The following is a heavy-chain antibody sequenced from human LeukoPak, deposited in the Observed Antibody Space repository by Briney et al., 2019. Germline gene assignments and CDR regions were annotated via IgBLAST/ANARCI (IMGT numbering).Heavy chain of an antibody. CDR2: ISSSSSYI. Sequence: PGGSLRLSCAASGFTFSSYSMNWVRQAPGKGLEWVSSISSSSSYIYYADSVKGRFTISRDNSRNTLFLQMNSLRAEDTAVYYCARDHGIEATAAGDSGWFDYWGQGTLVTVSS. J-gene: IGHJ4*02. CDR1: GFTFSSYS. V-gene: IGHV3-21*01. D-gene: IGHD6-19*01. CDR3: ARDHGIEATAAGDSGWFDY.